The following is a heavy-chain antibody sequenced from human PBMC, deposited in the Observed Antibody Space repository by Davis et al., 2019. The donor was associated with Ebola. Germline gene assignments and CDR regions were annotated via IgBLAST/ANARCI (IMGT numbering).Heavy chain of an antibody. Sequence: MPSETLSLTCAVYGGSFSGYYWSWIRQPPGKGLEWIGEINHSGSTNYNPSLKSRVTISVDTSKNQFSLKLSSVTAADTAVYYCARHFRRGGYCSSTSCYDAFDIWGQGTMVTVSS. D-gene: IGHD2-2*01. CDR1: GGSFSGYY. CDR3: ARHFRRGGYCSSTSCYDAFDI. V-gene: IGHV4-34*01. J-gene: IGHJ3*02. CDR2: INHSGST.